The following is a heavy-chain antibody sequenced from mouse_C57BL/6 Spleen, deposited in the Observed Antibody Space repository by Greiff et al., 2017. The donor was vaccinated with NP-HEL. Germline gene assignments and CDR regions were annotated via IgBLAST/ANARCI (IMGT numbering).Heavy chain of an antibody. CDR3: TTSYGSLYDYSWFAY. CDR2: IDPENGDT. J-gene: IGHJ3*01. CDR1: GFNIKDDY. Sequence: EVQLQQSGAELVRPGASVKLSCTASGFNIKDDYMHWVKQRPEQGLEWIGWIDPENGDTEYASKFQGKATITADTSSNTAYLQLSSLTSEDTAVYYCTTSYGSLYDYSWFAYWGQGTLVTVSA. D-gene: IGHD2-4*01. V-gene: IGHV14-4*01.